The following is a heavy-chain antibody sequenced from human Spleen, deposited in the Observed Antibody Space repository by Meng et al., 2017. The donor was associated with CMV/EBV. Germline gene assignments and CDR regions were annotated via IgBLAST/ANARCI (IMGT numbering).Heavy chain of an antibody. J-gene: IGHJ6*02. CDR2: IYSGGST. CDR3: ASSMGGDYYYYYGMDV. Sequence: GESLKISCAASGFTVSSNYMSWVRQAPGKGLEWVSVIYSGGSTYYADSVKGRFTISRDNSKNTLYLQMNSLRAEDTAVYYCASSMGGDYYYYYGMDVWGQGTTVTVSS. D-gene: IGHD3-16*01. V-gene: IGHV3-53*01. CDR1: GFTVSSNY.